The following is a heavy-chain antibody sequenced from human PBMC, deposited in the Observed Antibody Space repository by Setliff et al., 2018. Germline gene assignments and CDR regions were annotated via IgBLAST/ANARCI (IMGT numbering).Heavy chain of an antibody. V-gene: IGHV4-34*01. Sequence: SETLSLTCAVYGGSFSGYFWSWIRQAPGRGLEWVGEINDRGSTHCNPSLKSRVTISIDTSRNQLSLKLTSVSAADTAIYYCARSSYYASGNSHNYYMDVWGKGTAVTVSS. J-gene: IGHJ6*03. CDR2: INDRGST. CDR1: GGSFSGYF. D-gene: IGHD3-10*01. CDR3: ARSSYYASGNSHNYYMDV.